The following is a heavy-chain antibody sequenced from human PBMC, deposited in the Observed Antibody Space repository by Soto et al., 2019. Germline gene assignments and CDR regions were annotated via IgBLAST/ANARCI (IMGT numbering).Heavy chain of an antibody. J-gene: IGHJ4*02. Sequence: ASVKVSCKASGYTFTGYYMHWVRQAPGQGLEWMGWINPNSGGTNYARKFQGRVTMTRDTSISTAYMELSRLRSDDTAVYYCASMYSSSWYGVDYWGQGTLVTVSS. CDR3: ASMYSSSWYGVDY. CDR1: GYTFTGYY. D-gene: IGHD6-13*01. V-gene: IGHV1-2*02. CDR2: INPNSGGT.